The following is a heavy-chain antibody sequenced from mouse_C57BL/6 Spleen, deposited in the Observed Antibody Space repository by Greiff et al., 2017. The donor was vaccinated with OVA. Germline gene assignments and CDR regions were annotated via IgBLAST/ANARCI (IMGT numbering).Heavy chain of an antibody. CDR2: IDPANGNT. CDR1: GFNIKNTY. CDR3: DRSSIITGGSRGAYDV. J-gene: IGHJ1*03. V-gene: IGHV14-3*01. Sequence: EVQLQQSVAELARPGASVKLSCTASGFNIKNTYMHWVKQRPEQGLEWIGRIDPANGNTKYAPKFQGKATLTADTSSNTAYLQLSSLTSEDTAIYYCDRSSIITGGSRGAYDVWGTGTTVTVSS. D-gene: IGHD1-1*01.